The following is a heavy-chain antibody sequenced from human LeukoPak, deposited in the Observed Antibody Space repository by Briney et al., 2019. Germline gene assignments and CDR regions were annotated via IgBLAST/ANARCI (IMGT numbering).Heavy chain of an antibody. D-gene: IGHD4-17*01. CDR3: ARDAVPRYYGDTVNAYDL. CDR1: GGSLSGYY. J-gene: IGHJ3*01. CDR2: IHHDGRT. Sequence: PSETLSLTCAVSGGSLSGYYWSWIRQSPGKGLDWMGDIHHDGRTKYKSSCKSLVTIFLDSYKNEVSLRLSPVTHADTALYFCARDAVPRYYGDTVNAYDLWGQGTMVTVAP. V-gene: IGHV4-34*01.